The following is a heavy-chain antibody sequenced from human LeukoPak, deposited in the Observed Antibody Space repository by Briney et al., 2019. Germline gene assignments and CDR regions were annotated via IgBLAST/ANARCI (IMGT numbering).Heavy chain of an antibody. Sequence: GGSLRLSCAASGFTFSSYAMSWVRQAPGKGLEWVSAISGSGGSTYYADSVKGRFTISRDNSKNTLYLQMNSLSAEDTAVYYCAKAGQWRVYFDYWGQGTLVTVSS. J-gene: IGHJ4*02. CDR1: GFTFSSYA. CDR2: ISGSGGST. V-gene: IGHV3-23*01. D-gene: IGHD6-19*01. CDR3: AKAGQWRVYFDY.